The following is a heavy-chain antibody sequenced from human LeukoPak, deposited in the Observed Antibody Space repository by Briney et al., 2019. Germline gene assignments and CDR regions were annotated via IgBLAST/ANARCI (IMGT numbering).Heavy chain of an antibody. CDR1: GFTFSSYA. CDR2: ISYDGSNK. J-gene: IGHJ4*02. V-gene: IGHV3-30*01. D-gene: IGHD1-26*01. CDR3: ARDRGRGGATPSDY. Sequence: GGSLRLSCAASGFTFSSYAMHWVRQAPGKGLEWEAVISYDGSNKYYADSVKGRFTISRDNSKNTLYLQMNSLRAEDTAVYYCARDRGRGGATPSDYWGQGTLVTVSS.